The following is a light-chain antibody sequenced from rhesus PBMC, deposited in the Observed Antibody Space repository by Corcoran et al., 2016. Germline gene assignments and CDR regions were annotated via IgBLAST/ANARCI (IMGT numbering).Light chain of an antibody. CDR2: AAA. CDR1: QGISNS. CDR3: QQRNSSPRT. V-gene: IGKV1-18*01. J-gene: IGKJ1*01. Sequence: DIQMTQSPSSLSASVGDRVTITCQASQGISNSLAWYQQKAGKAPKLLILAAATLQNGVPSRFSGSGSRTVFTLTISNLQPEDFATYFCQQRNSSPRTFDQGAKVEV.